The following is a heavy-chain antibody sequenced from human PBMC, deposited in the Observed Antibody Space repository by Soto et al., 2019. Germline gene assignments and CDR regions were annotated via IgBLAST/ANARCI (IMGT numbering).Heavy chain of an antibody. CDR1: GYSFTSYW. Sequence: PGESLKISCKGSGYSFTSYWISWVRQMPGKGLEWMGRIDPSDSYTNYSPSFQGHVTISADKSISTAYLQWSSLKASDTAMYYCERSGRTGYCSGGSCYSAYYYYGMDVWGQGNTV. CDR2: IDPSDSYT. D-gene: IGHD2-15*01. V-gene: IGHV5-10-1*01. CDR3: ERSGRTGYCSGGSCYSAYYYYGMDV. J-gene: IGHJ6*02.